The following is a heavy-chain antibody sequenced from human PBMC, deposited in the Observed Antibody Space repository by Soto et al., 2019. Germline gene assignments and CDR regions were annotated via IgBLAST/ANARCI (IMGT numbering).Heavy chain of an antibody. CDR1: GFTFSSYA. J-gene: IGHJ4*02. CDR2: ISYDGSNK. CDR3: ARKRAAGMVKELDY. D-gene: IGHD6-13*01. Sequence: QVQLVESGGGVVQPGRSLRLSCAASGFTFSSYAMHWVRQAPGKGLEWVAVISYDGSNKYYADSVKGRFTISRDNSKNTLYLQMNSLRAEDTAVYYCARKRAAGMVKELDYWGQGTLVTVSS. V-gene: IGHV3-30-3*01.